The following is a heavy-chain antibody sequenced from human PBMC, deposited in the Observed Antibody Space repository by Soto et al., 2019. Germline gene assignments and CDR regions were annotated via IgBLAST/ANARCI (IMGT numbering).Heavy chain of an antibody. V-gene: IGHV4-34*01. Sequence: SETLSLTCAVYGGSVNGHYWNWIRQPPGKGLEWIGEINHTGGTHYNPSLKSRVTMSVDTSKNQFSLRLSSVTAADTAIYYCATRITVFGLLIPPFDPWGQGTQVTVSS. D-gene: IGHD3-3*01. CDR2: INHTGGT. J-gene: IGHJ5*02. CDR1: GGSVNGHY. CDR3: ATRITVFGLLIPPFDP.